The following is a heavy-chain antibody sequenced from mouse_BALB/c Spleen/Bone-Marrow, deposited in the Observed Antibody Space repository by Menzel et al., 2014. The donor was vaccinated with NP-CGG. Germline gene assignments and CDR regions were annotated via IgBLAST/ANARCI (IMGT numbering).Heavy chain of an antibody. J-gene: IGHJ4*01. D-gene: IGHD4-1*01. Sequence: EVQGVESGGGLVQPGGSLKLSCATSGFTSSDYYMYWVRQTPEKRLEWVAYITKGGGSTYYPDIVKGRFTISRDNAKNTLYLQMSRLKSEDTAMYYCARQLAYAMDYWGQGTSVTVSS. CDR3: ARQLAYAMDY. CDR2: ITKGGGST. CDR1: GFTSSDYY. V-gene: IGHV5-12*02.